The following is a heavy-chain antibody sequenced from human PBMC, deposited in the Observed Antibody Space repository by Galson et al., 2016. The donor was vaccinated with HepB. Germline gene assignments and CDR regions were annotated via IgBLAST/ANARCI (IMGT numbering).Heavy chain of an antibody. D-gene: IGHD5-24*01. CDR2: ISGGGGST. V-gene: IGHV3-23*01. CDR3: AKGWDCYYYSMDV. J-gene: IGHJ6*02. CDR1: GFIFSDYA. Sequence: SLRLSCAASGFIFSDYAMNWVRQAPGKGLEWVSGISGGGGSTFYANFVRGRFTISRDDSGNTLYLQMNSLRAEDTAIYFCAKGWDCYYYSMDVWGQGTTVTVSS.